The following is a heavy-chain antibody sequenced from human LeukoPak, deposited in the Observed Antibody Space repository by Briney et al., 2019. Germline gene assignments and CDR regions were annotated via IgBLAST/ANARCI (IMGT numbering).Heavy chain of an antibody. Sequence: GGSLRLSCAASGFTFSTYAMRWVRQAPGKGLEWVSSITSSGDTTYYADSVKGRFAISRDNSKNTLYLQMNSLRAEDTALYYCADSNYWYPVDYWGQGTLVTVSS. J-gene: IGHJ4*02. CDR1: GFTFSTYA. CDR2: ITSSGDTT. D-gene: IGHD4-11*01. V-gene: IGHV3-23*01. CDR3: ADSNYWYPVDY.